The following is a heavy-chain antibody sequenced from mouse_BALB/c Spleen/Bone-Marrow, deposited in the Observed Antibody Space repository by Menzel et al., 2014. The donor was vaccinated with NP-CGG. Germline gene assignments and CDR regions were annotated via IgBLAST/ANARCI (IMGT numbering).Heavy chain of an antibody. Sequence: EVKLMESGGGLVQPGGSLRLSCATSGFTFTDYYMSWVRQPPGQALEWLGFIRNKAEGYTTEYSASVEGRFTISRDNSLSIVYLQMNTLRAEDSATYYCARDINYDSYYWYFDVWGAGTTVTVSS. CDR2: IRNKAEGYTT. D-gene: IGHD2-12*01. CDR3: ARDINYDSYYWYFDV. J-gene: IGHJ1*01. V-gene: IGHV7-3*02. CDR1: GFTFTDYY.